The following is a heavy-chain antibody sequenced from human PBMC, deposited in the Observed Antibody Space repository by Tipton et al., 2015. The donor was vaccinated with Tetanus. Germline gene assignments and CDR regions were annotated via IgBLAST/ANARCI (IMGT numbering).Heavy chain of an antibody. CDR3: ARVSRRNFYFDY. CDR2: IYYSGTS. Sequence: TLSLTCTVSGDSTSSGPYSWSWLRQHPGKGLELIGYIYYSGTSYISPSLTRRVSIAVDTSRNQFSLNLTSVTVADSAVYFCARVSRRNFYFDYWSPGAQVTVSS. V-gene: IGHV4-31*03. D-gene: IGHD2/OR15-2a*01. J-gene: IGHJ4*02. CDR1: GDSTSSGPYS.